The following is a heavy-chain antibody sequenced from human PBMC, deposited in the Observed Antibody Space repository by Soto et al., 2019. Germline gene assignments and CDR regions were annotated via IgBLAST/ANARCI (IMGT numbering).Heavy chain of an antibody. D-gene: IGHD3-3*01. V-gene: IGHV4-59*01. Sequence: PSESLSLTGIVSVGSISSFHWSWIRQPPGKGLEWIGYIYYSGSSNYNSSLKSRVTISVDTSKNQFSLKLSSVAAADTAVYYCARSPYYDFWSGYSYDAFDIWGQGTMVTVSS. J-gene: IGHJ3*02. CDR2: IYYSGSS. CDR3: ARSPYYDFWSGYSYDAFDI. CDR1: VGSISSFH.